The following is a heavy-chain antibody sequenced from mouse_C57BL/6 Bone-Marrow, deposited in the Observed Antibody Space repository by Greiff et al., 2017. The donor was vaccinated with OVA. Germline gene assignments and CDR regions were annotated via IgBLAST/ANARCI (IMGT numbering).Heavy chain of an antibody. V-gene: IGHV5-17*01. CDR3: ARINYWYFDV. Sequence: DVQLVESGGGLVKPGGSLKLSCAASGFTFSDYGMHWVRQAPEKGLEWVAYISSGSSTIYYADTVKGRFTLSRDNAKNTLFLQMTSLRSEDTAMYYCARINYWYFDVWGTGTTVTVSS. CDR1: GFTFSDYG. CDR2: ISSGSSTI. J-gene: IGHJ1*03.